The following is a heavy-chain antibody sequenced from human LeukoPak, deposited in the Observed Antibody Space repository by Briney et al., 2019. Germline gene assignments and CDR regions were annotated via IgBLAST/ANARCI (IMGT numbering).Heavy chain of an antibody. Sequence: GGSLRLSCAASGFTFSDYYMSWIRQAPGKGLEWVAVISYDGSNKYYADSVKGRFTISRDNSKNTLYLQMNSLRAEDTAVYYCAKDDDDYPFDYWGQGTLVTVSS. J-gene: IGHJ4*02. CDR1: GFTFSDYY. CDR3: AKDDDDYPFDY. CDR2: ISYDGSNK. D-gene: IGHD4-11*01. V-gene: IGHV3-30*18.